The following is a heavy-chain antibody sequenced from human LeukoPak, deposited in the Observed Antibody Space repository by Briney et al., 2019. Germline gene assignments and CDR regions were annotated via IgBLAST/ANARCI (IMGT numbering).Heavy chain of an antibody. CDR3: ARGKRGFRN. CDR2: VDRTGTGF. D-gene: IGHD5-12*01. J-gene: IGHJ4*02. Sequence: PGGSLRLSCVASGLTFSDHYMSWIRQAPGKGLEWLSYVDRTGTGFYYTDSVKGRFVISRENDKSTLFLQMNNLTAKDTAKYYCARGKRGFRNWGQGTLVTVSS. CDR1: GLTFSDHY. V-gene: IGHV3-11*01.